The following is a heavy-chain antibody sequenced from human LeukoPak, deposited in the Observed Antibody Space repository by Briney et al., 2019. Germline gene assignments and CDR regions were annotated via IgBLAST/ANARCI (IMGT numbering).Heavy chain of an antibody. CDR3: ARRDYGGLLDY. CDR1: GDSIRSSRCH. V-gene: IGHV4-39*01. CDR2: SHYSGST. J-gene: IGHJ4*02. Sequence: SETLSLTCTVSGDSIRSSRCHWAWIRQPPGKGLEWIGSSHYSGSTYYNPSLKSRVTISVDTPKNQLSLKLNSATSSDTAVYFCARRDYGGLLDYWGQGTLVTVSS. D-gene: IGHD4-23*01.